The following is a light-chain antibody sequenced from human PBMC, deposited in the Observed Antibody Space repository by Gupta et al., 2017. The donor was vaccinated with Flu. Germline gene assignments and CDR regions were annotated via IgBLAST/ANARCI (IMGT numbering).Light chain of an antibody. V-gene: IGLV1-44*01. CDR2: SNN. CDR1: SSNIGSNT. CDR3: AAWDDSLNGRDWV. J-gene: IGLJ3*02. Sequence: QSVLTQPPSASGTPGQRVTISCSGSSSNIGSNTANWYQQLPGTAPKLLIYSNNQRPSGVPDRFSGSKSGTSASLAISGLQSEDEADYYCAAWDDSLNGRDWVFGGGTKLTVL.